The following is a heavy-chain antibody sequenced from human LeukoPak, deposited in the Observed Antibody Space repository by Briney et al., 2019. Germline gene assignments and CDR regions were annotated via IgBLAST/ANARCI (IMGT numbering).Heavy chain of an antibody. Sequence: QAGGSLRLSCAASGFTFSSYAMSWVRQAPGKGLEWVAVISYDGSNKYYADSVKGRFTISRDNSKNTLYLQMNSLRAEDTAVYYCARVSSGWYGGSFDYWGQGTLVTVSS. V-gene: IGHV3-30-3*01. CDR2: ISYDGSNK. CDR3: ARVSSGWYGGSFDY. CDR1: GFTFSSYA. D-gene: IGHD6-19*01. J-gene: IGHJ4*02.